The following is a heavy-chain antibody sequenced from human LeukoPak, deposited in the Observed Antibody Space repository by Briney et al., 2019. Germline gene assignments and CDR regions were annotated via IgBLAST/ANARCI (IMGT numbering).Heavy chain of an antibody. V-gene: IGHV4-59*01. Sequence: SETLSLTCTVSGGSISTYYWNWIRQPPGKGLGWIGYIYYSGSTNYNPSLKSRVTISVDTSKNQFSLKLTSVTAADTAVYYCVRDRDSGTYYYYYGMDVWGQGTTVTVSS. D-gene: IGHD1-26*01. CDR2: IYYSGST. CDR1: GGSISTYY. J-gene: IGHJ6*02. CDR3: VRDRDSGTYYYYYGMDV.